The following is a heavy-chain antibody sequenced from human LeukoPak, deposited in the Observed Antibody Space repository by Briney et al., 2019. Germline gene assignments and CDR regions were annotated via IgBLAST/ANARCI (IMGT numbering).Heavy chain of an antibody. CDR1: GFTFRSHW. J-gene: IGHJ4*02. D-gene: IGHD3-3*01. CDR3: ARDFGRPTIFDY. CDR2: IKQDGSEK. V-gene: IGHV3-7*03. Sequence: GGSLRLSCAASGFTFRSHWMNWVRQTPGKGLERVATIKQDGSEKYYADSLNGRFTISRDNTRNSLSLQMNSLRAEDTGIYYCARDFGRPTIFDYWGQGTLVTVSS.